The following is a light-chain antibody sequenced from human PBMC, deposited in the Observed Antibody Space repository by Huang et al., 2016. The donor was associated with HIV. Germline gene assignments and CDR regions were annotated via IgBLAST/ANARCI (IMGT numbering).Light chain of an antibody. CDR2: WTP. Sequence: DIVMTQSPDSLAVSLGERATINCKSRQSVFFSSDNNNYLAWYQQKPGQPPKRLLYWTPTRESGVPDRFSGSGSGTDFTLTISSLQAEDVAVYYWQQNYDTPYTFGQGTKVEIK. CDR1: QSVFFSSDNNNY. CDR3: QQNYDTPYT. J-gene: IGKJ2*01. V-gene: IGKV4-1*01.